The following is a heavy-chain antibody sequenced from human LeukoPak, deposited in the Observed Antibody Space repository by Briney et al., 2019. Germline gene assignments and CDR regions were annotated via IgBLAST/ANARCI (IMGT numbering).Heavy chain of an antibody. V-gene: IGHV3-48*02. D-gene: IGHD4-17*01. CDR1: GFTFSSYS. CDR3: ARDRGYGDYVGAFDN. J-gene: IGHJ3*02. CDR2: ISSSSSTI. Sequence: PGGSLRLSCAASGFTFSSYSMNWVRQAPGKGLEWVSHISSSSSTIYYADSVKGRFTISRDNAKNSLYLQMNSLRDEDTAVYYCARDRGYGDYVGAFDNWGQGTMVTVSS.